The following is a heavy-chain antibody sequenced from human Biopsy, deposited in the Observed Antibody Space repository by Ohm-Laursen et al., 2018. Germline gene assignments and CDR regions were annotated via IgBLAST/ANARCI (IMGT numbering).Heavy chain of an antibody. CDR2: IIPIVGIT. Sequence: ASVKVSCKASGDTFSRSAFFWVRQAPGQGLVYLGRIIPIVGITNHAQTFQGRITLPADKSTFMVYMELTRLRSDDTAIYYCARGGSGSGYYGMDVWGQGATVSVSS. J-gene: IGHJ6*02. D-gene: IGHD3-10*01. CDR3: ARGGSGSGYYGMDV. V-gene: IGHV1-69*04. CDR1: GDTFSRSA.